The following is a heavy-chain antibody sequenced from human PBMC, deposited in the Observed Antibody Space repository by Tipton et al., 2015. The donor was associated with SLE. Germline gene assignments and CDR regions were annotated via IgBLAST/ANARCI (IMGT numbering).Heavy chain of an antibody. V-gene: IGHV4-59*11. D-gene: IGHD4-17*01. CDR3: VRETDFGDSYDAFDI. J-gene: IGHJ3*02. CDR2: IYYSGST. Sequence: TLSLTCTVSGGSISSHYWSWIRQPPGKGLEWIGYIYYSGSTNYNPSLKSRVTISLDTSKNHFSLKLSSVAAADTAVYYCVRETDFGDSYDAFDIWGQGTMVTVSS. CDR1: GGSISSHY.